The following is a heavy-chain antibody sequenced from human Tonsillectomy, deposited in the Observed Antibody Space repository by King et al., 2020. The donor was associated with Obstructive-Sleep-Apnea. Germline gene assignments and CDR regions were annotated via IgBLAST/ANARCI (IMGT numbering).Heavy chain of an antibody. J-gene: IGHJ4*02. CDR1: GFSFSSYW. V-gene: IGHV3-7*01. CDR3: ARDQGDFDY. Sequence: VQLVESGGGLVQPGGSLRLSCAASGFSFSSYWMSWVRQAPGKGLEWVANIKQDGSEKYYVDSVKGRFTISRDNAKDSLCLQLNSLGAEDTAVYYCARDQGDFDYWGQGTLVTVSS. CDR2: IKQDGSEK.